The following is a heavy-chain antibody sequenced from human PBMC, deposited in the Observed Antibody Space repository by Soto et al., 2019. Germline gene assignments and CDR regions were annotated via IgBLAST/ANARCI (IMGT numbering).Heavy chain of an antibody. Sequence: PSETLSLTCTVSGGSVSSGSYYWSWIRQPPGKGLEWIGYIYYSGSTSYNPSLKSRVTISVDTSKNQFSLKLSSVTAADTAVYYCARDREYVDTAMVREGYYYYYGMDVWGQGTTVTVSS. J-gene: IGHJ6*02. V-gene: IGHV4-61*01. CDR2: IYYSGST. D-gene: IGHD5-18*01. CDR1: GGSVSSGSYY. CDR3: ARDREYVDTAMVREGYYYYYGMDV.